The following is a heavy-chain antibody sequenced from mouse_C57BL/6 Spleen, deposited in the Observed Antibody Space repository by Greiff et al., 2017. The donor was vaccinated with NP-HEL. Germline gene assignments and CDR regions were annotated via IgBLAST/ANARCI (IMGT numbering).Heavy chain of an antibody. D-gene: IGHD3-2*02. CDR2: INPSSGYT. CDR3: ARSAAQATGYFDY. V-gene: IGHV1-7*01. J-gene: IGHJ2*01. CDR1: GYTFTSYW. Sequence: QVQLQQSGAELAKPGASVKLSCKASGYTFTSYWMHWVKQRPGQGLEWIGYINPSSGYTKYNQKFKDKATLTADKSSSTAYMQLSSLTSEDSAVYYCARSAAQATGYFDYWGQGTTLTVSS.